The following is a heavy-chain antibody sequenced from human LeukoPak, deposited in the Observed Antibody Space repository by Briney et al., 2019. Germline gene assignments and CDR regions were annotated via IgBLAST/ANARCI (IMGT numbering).Heavy chain of an antibody. CDR3: ARERNFYYYDY. CDR2: ITGDCNYI. Sequence: GGSLRLSCAASGFTFNDYTMTWVRQAPGKGLEWVSSITGDCNYIFYADSVKGRFTISRDNAQNSLFLELNSLRGEDTAVYYCARERNFYYYDYWGQGALVTVSS. J-gene: IGHJ4*02. D-gene: IGHD3-3*01. CDR1: GFTFNDYT. V-gene: IGHV3-21*01.